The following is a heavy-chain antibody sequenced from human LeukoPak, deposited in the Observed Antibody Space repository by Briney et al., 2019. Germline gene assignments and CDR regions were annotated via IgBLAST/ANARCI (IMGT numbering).Heavy chain of an antibody. V-gene: IGHV4-34*01. Sequence: KPSETLSLTCAVYGGSFSGYYWSWIRRPPGKGLEWIGEINHSGSTNYNPSLKSRVTISVDTSKNQFSLKLSSVTAADTAVYYCARGLDYYYYYGMDVWGQGTTVTVSS. J-gene: IGHJ6*02. CDR1: GGSFSGYY. CDR2: INHSGST. CDR3: ARGLDYYYYYGMDV.